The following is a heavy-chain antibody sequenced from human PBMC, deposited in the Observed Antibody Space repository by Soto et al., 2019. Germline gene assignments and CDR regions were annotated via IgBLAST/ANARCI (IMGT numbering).Heavy chain of an antibody. CDR1: GGTFSSYA. J-gene: IGHJ4*02. Sequence: QVQLVQSGAEVKKPGSSVKVSCKASGGTFSSYAISWVRQAPGQGLEWMGGIIPIFGTANYAQKFQGRVTITAEKATSTAYMELSSLRSEDTAVYYCARAKVGAKPFDYWGQGTLVTVSS. CDR2: IIPIFGTA. D-gene: IGHD1-26*01. V-gene: IGHV1-69*06. CDR3: ARAKVGAKPFDY.